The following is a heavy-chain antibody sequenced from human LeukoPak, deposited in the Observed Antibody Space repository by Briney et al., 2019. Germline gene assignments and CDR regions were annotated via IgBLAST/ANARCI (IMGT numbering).Heavy chain of an antibody. V-gene: IGHV1-18*01. CDR3: ARVPPNYDFWSAGNYMDV. Sequence: AASVKVSCQASGYTFTSYGISWERQAPGQGLEWMGWISAYNGNTNYAQKLQGRVTMTTDTSTSTAYMELRSLRSDDTAVYYCARVPPNYDFWSAGNYMDVWGKGTTVTVSS. CDR1: GYTFTSYG. CDR2: ISAYNGNT. J-gene: IGHJ6*03. D-gene: IGHD3-3*01.